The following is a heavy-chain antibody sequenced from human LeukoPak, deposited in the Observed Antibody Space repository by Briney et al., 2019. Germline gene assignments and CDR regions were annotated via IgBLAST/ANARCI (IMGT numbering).Heavy chain of an antibody. CDR2: INPKNGDT. J-gene: IGHJ4*02. CDR1: GYTFTGNY. D-gene: IGHD3-9*01. Sequence: ASVKVSCKASGYTFTGNYMHWVRQIPGQGLEWMGRINPKNGDTNHAQKFQGRVTMTRDTSISTAYMELSGLRSDDTAVYYCARVLTYYDILTGYNFDYWGQGTLVTVSS. V-gene: IGHV1-2*06. CDR3: ARVLTYYDILTGYNFDY.